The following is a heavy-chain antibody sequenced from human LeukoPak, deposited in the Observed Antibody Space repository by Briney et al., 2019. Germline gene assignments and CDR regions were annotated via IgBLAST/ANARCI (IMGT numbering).Heavy chain of an antibody. Sequence: SETLSLTCTVSGGSISSSSYYWGWIRQPPGKGLEWIGSIYYSGSTYYNPSLKSRVTISVDTSKNQFSLKLSSVTAADTAVYYCARDDAYEGPAYYFDYWGRGTLVTVSS. CDR1: GGSISSSSYY. J-gene: IGHJ4*02. D-gene: IGHD5-12*01. CDR2: IYYSGST. V-gene: IGHV4-39*07. CDR3: ARDDAYEGPAYYFDY.